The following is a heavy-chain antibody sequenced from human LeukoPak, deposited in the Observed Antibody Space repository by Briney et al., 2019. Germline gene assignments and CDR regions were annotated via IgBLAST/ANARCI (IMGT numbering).Heavy chain of an antibody. CDR2: IYPNNSGS. Sequence: GEPLKISCKGSGYGFTNYWVGWVRQMPGKGLEWMGIIYPNNSGSRYSPSFRGQVTISVDRSITTAYLQWNSLKPSDTAMYYCALSSGAFDSAGYFDYWGQGTLVTVSS. J-gene: IGHJ4*02. CDR1: GYGFTNYW. V-gene: IGHV5-51*01. D-gene: IGHD2-15*01. CDR3: ALSSGAFDSAGYFDY.